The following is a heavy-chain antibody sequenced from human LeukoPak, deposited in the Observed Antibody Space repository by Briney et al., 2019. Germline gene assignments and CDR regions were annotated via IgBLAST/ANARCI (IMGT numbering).Heavy chain of an antibody. V-gene: IGHV4-59*01. CDR3: ASSFGNYALDY. CDR1: GGSISSYY. J-gene: IGHJ4*02. D-gene: IGHD3-10*01. Sequence: SETLSLTCTVSGGSISSYYWSSIRQPPGKGLEWIGYIYYSGSTNYNPSPKSRVTISVDTSKNQFSLKLSSVTAADTAVYYCASSFGNYALDYWGQGTLVTVSS. CDR2: IYYSGST.